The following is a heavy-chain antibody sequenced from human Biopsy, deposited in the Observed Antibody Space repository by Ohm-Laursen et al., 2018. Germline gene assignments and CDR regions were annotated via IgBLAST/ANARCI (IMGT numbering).Heavy chain of an antibody. CDR1: GFSFADYY. Sequence: SLRPSCAANGFSFADYYMSWIRQAPGKGLDWVSYISSSGNTEKYADSVKGRFTISRDNAKQSVHLQMNSLRAEDTAVYYCVTEVGGVSSWYNNWGQGTLVTVSP. CDR3: VTEVGGVSSWYNN. D-gene: IGHD6-13*01. V-gene: IGHV3-11*01. CDR2: ISSSGNTE. J-gene: IGHJ4*02.